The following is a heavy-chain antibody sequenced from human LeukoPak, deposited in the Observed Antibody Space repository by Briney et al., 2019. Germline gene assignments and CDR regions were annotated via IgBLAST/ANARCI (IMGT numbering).Heavy chain of an antibody. CDR3: AKDIWAMEGGGAFDI. D-gene: IGHD5-18*01. CDR1: GFTFDDYA. CDR2: ISWNSGSI. J-gene: IGHJ3*02. Sequence: GGSLRLSCAASGFTFDDYAMHWVRQAPGKGLEWVSGISWNSGSIGYADSVKGRFTISRDNAKNSLYLQMNSLRAEDTALYYCAKDIWAMEGGGAFDIWGQGTMVTVSS. V-gene: IGHV3-9*01.